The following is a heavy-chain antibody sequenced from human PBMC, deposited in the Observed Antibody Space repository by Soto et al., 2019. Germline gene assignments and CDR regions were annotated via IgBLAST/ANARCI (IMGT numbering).Heavy chain of an antibody. CDR2: ISGNGEVI. CDR1: GFTFSDYY. V-gene: IGHV3-11*01. Sequence: GGPLRLSCAASGFTFSDYYIHWISRAPGKGLEWISYISGNGEVIQYAASARGRFTIPRDNAENSVYLEMESLRDEDTALYYCARDVDADFRSDFDYWGRGTLVTVSS. CDR3: ARDVDADFRSDFDY. D-gene: IGHD4-17*01. J-gene: IGHJ4*02.